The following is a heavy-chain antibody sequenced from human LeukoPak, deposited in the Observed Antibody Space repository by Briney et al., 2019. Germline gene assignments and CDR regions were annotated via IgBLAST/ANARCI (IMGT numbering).Heavy chain of an antibody. J-gene: IGHJ4*02. Sequence: SETLSLTCTVSGDSIGRYYWRWIRQPPGRGLEGIVYISNSGSTIYNPSLKSRVAISVDTSKNQFSLDLNSVTAADTAVYYCARHDQWLPSFFHYWGQGTLLTVSS. CDR3: ARHDQWLPSFFHY. CDR1: GDSIGRYY. D-gene: IGHD6-19*01. V-gene: IGHV4-59*08. CDR2: ISNSGST.